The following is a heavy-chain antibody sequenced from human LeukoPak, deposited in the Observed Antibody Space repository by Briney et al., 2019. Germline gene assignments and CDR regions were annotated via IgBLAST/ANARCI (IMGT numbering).Heavy chain of an antibody. CDR3: ARDGGSYVNYFDY. V-gene: IGHV4-59*01. D-gene: IGHD1-26*01. J-gene: IGHJ4*02. Sequence: LETLSLTCTVSGGSISSYYWSWIRQPPGKGLEWIGYIYYSGSTNYNPSLKSRVTISVDTSKNQFSLKLSSVTAADTAVYYCARDGGSYVNYFDYWGQGTLVTVSS. CDR2: IYYSGST. CDR1: GGSISSYY.